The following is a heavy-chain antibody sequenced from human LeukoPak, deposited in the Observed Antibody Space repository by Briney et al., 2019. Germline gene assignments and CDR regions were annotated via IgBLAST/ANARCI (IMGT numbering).Heavy chain of an antibody. CDR1: GGSISSSSYY. V-gene: IGHV4-39*01. Sequence: SETLSLTCTVSGGSISSSSYYWGWIRQPPGKGLEWIGSIYYSGSTYYNPSLKSRVTISVDTSKNRFSLKLSSVTAADTAVYYCARRGYDYVWGSYRFFDYWGQGTLLTVSS. CDR2: IYYSGST. J-gene: IGHJ4*02. CDR3: ARRGYDYVWGSYRFFDY. D-gene: IGHD3-16*02.